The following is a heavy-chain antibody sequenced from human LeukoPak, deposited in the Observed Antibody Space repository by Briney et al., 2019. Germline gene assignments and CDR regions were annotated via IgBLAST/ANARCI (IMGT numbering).Heavy chain of an antibody. CDR1: GFTFSSYG. J-gene: IGHJ4*02. CDR3: AKDIWALAVAGMGY. Sequence: PGGSLRLSCAASGFTFSSYGMHWVRQAPGKGLEWVAVISYDGSNKYYADPVKGRFTISRDNSKNTLYLQMNSLRAEDTAVYYCAKDIWALAVAGMGYWGQGTLVTVSS. CDR2: ISYDGSNK. D-gene: IGHD6-19*01. V-gene: IGHV3-30*18.